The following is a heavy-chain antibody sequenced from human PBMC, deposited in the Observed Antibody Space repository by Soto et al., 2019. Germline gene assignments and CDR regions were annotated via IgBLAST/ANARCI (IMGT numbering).Heavy chain of an antibody. CDR3: AKDRHYPRDYFHY. CDR2: VSANGQGI. D-gene: IGHD3-10*01. V-gene: IGHV3-23*01. CDR1: GFTFSSSA. Sequence: LRLSCAASGFTFSSSAISWVRQAPGKGLEWVSAVSANGQGIYYADSVRGRFTIPRDNSKNTVFLHMDSLSAEDTAVYYCAKDRHYPRDYFHYWGQGTLVTVSS. J-gene: IGHJ4*02.